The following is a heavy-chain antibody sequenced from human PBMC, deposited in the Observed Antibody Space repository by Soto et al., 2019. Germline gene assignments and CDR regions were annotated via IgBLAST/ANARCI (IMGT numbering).Heavy chain of an antibody. CDR1: GGSFSGYY. V-gene: IGHV4-34*01. CDR3: ARGRRGYSYGYAYYYGMDV. Sequence: SETLSLTCAVYGGSFSGYYWSWIRQPPGKGLEGIGEINHSGSTNSNPSLKSRVTISVDTSKNQFSLKLSSVTAADTAVYYCARGRRGYSYGYAYYYGMDVWGQGTTVTVSS. J-gene: IGHJ6*02. D-gene: IGHD5-18*01. CDR2: INHSGST.